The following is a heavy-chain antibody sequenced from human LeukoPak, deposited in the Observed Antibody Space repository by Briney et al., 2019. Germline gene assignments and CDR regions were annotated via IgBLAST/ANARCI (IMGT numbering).Heavy chain of an antibody. CDR3: ARESEYATATVDY. J-gene: IGHJ4*02. Sequence: PGGSLRLSCAASGFTFSSHAMHWVRQAPGKGLEYVSAISSNGGSTYYANSVKGRFTISRDNSKNTLYLQMGSLRAEDMAVYYCARESEYATATVDYWGQGTLVTVSS. D-gene: IGHD4-17*01. CDR1: GFTFSSHA. CDR2: ISSNGGST. V-gene: IGHV3-64*01.